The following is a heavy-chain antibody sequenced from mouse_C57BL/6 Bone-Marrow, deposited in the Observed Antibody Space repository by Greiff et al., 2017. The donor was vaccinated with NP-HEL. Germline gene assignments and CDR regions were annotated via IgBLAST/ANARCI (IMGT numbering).Heavy chain of an antibody. Sequence: QVQLKESGAELVRPGASVKLSCKASGYTFTDYYINWVKQRPGQGLEWIARIYPGSGNTYYNEKFKGKATLTAEKSSSTAYMQLSSLTSEDSAVYFCARRHYYGSSYWYFDVWGTGTTVTVSS. D-gene: IGHD1-1*01. CDR3: ARRHYYGSSYWYFDV. CDR1: GYTFTDYY. V-gene: IGHV1-76*01. J-gene: IGHJ1*03. CDR2: IYPGSGNT.